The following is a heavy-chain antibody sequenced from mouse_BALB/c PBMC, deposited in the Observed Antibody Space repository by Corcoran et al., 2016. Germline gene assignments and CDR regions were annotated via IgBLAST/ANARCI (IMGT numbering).Heavy chain of an antibody. Sequence: QVTLKESGPGILQPSQTLSLTCSFSGFSLSTSGMGVSWIRQPSGKGLEWLAHIYWDDDKRYIPSLKSRLTISKDTSRNQVFLKITSVDTAATATYYCARRASYGDGFCWYFDVWGAGTTVTVSS. CDR2: IYWDDDK. J-gene: IGHJ1*01. V-gene: IGHV8-12*01. CDR1: GFSLSTSGMG. D-gene: IGHD1-2*01. CDR3: ARRASYGDGFCWYFDV.